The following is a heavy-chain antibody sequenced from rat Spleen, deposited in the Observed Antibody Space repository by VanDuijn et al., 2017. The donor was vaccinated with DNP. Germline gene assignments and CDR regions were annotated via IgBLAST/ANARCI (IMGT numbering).Heavy chain of an antibody. V-gene: IGHV5-58*01. D-gene: IGHD5-1*01. J-gene: IGHJ2*01. CDR3: AKANNWDY. CDR2: INADGGTT. CDR1: GFTFSSYW. Sequence: EVQLVESGGGLVQPGRSLKLSCAASGFTFSSYWMYWIRQAPGKRLEWVASINADGGTTYYPDSVKGRFTISRDNAENTVYLQMNSLRSEDTATYYCAKANNWDYWGQGVMVTVSS.